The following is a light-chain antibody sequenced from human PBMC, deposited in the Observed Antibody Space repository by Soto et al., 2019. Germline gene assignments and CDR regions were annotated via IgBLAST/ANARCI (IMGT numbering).Light chain of an antibody. J-gene: IGKJ1*01. CDR1: QTFSHW. Sequence: DIHLTQSPSTLSASVGDRVTITCRASQTFSHWLAWYHQQPGKAPKLLIFDASSLENGVTSRFSGSGSGTEFTLTITGLQPDDFATYYCQQYNTYWTFGQGT. CDR2: DAS. CDR3: QQYNTYWT. V-gene: IGKV1-5*01.